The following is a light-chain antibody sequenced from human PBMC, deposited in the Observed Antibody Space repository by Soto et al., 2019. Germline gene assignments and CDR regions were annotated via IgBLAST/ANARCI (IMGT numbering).Light chain of an antibody. Sequence: QSVLTQPPSASGTPGQRVTISCSGSSSNIGSNTVNWYQQLPGTAPKLLIYSNNQRPSGVPDRFSGSKSGTSASLAISGLQSEDEADYSCAAWDDSLNGRYVFGTGTKLTAL. CDR1: SSNIGSNT. CDR3: AAWDDSLNGRYV. J-gene: IGLJ1*01. V-gene: IGLV1-44*01. CDR2: SNN.